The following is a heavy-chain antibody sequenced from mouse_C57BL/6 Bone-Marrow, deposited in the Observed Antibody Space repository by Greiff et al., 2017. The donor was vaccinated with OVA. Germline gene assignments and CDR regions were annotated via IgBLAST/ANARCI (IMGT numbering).Heavy chain of an antibody. J-gene: IGHJ3*01. V-gene: IGHV1-54*01. CDR3: AREGESTGY. CDR2: INPGSGGT. CDR1: GYAFTNYL. Sequence: VQLQQSGAELVRPGTSVKVSCKASGYAFTNYLIEWVKQRPGQGLEWIGLINPGSGGTNYNEKFKGKATLTADKSSSTAYMQLSSLTSEDSAVYFCAREGESTGYWGQGTLGTVTA.